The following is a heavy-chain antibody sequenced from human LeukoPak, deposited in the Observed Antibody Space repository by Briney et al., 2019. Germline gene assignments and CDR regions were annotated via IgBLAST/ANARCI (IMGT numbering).Heavy chain of an antibody. V-gene: IGHV1-46*01. CDR2: INPSGGST. J-gene: IGHJ4*02. CDR3: ARGSRYHDWLSPLDS. Sequence: ASVKVSCKASGYTFTNYYMHWVRQAPGQGLEWMGIINPSGGSTSYAQKFQGRVTFTRDTSISTAYMAMSRLRSDDTAVFYCARGSRYHDWLSPLDSWGQGTLVTVSS. D-gene: IGHD3-9*01. CDR1: GYTFTNYY.